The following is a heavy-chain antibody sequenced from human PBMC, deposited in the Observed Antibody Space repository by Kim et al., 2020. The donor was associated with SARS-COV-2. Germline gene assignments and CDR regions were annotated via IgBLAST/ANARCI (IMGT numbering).Heavy chain of an antibody. V-gene: IGHV1-24*01. CDR2: FDPEDGET. Sequence: ASVKVSCKVSGYTLTELSMHWVRQAPGQGLEWMGGFDPEDGETIYAQKFQGRVTMTEDTSTDTAYMELSSLRSEDTAVYYCATAPSDCISTNCHPNWFDPWGQGTLVTVSS. J-gene: IGHJ5*02. CDR1: GYTLTELS. CDR3: ATAPSDCISTNCHPNWFDP. D-gene: IGHD2-2*01.